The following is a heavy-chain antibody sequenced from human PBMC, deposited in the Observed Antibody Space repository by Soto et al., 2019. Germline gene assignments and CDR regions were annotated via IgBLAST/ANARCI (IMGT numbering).Heavy chain of an antibody. CDR3: AKALFGSSSLLDY. J-gene: IGHJ4*02. V-gene: IGHV3-30*18. Sequence: PGWSLRLSCAASGFTFSSYCIHWVRQSPGKGLGWVAVISYDGSNKYYADSVKGRFTISRDNSKNTLYLQMNSLRAEDTAVYYCAKALFGSSSLLDYWGQGILVELSS. CDR1: GFTFSSYC. D-gene: IGHD6-6*01. CDR2: ISYDGSNK.